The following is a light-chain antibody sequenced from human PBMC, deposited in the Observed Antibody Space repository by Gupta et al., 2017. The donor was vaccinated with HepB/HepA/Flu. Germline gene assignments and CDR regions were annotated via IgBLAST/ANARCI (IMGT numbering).Light chain of an antibody. CDR3: QHYDSGPIT. CDR2: AAS. Sequence: IQMTQSPPSLSASVGDRVTITCRASQGITNYLAWYQQRPGKVPKLLIYAASTLQSGVSSRFSGSGSGTDFTLTISSLQPDDVATYYCQHYDSGPITFGPGTKVDI. CDR1: QGITNY. J-gene: IGKJ3*01. V-gene: IGKV1-27*01.